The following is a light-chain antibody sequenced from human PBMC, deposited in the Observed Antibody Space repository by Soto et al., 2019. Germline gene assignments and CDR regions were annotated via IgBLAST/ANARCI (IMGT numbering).Light chain of an antibody. CDR2: GAS. CDR1: QTVNSDY. V-gene: IGKV3-20*01. J-gene: IGKJ1*01. CDR3: QQYGSSPT. Sequence: EIVLTQSPGTLSLSPGETATLSCRASQTVNSDYLAWFQQRPGQAPRLLIYGASSRATGIPDRFSGSGSGTDFTLTISRLEPEDFAVYYCQQYGSSPTFGQGTKVDIK.